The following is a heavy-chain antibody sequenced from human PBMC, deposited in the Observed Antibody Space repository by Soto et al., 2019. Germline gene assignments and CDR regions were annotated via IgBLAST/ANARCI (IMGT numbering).Heavy chain of an antibody. D-gene: IGHD1-7*01. CDR1: GGSISSGGYS. CDR2: IYHSGST. CDR3: AGSITGTTLHY. Sequence: QLQLQESGSGLVKPSQTLSLTCAVSGGSISSGGYSWSWIRQPPGKGLEWIGYIYHSGSTYYNPSIKRRVTISVDRSKNQFSLKLSSVTAADTAVYYCAGSITGTTLHYWGQGTLVTVSS. V-gene: IGHV4-30-2*01. J-gene: IGHJ4*02.